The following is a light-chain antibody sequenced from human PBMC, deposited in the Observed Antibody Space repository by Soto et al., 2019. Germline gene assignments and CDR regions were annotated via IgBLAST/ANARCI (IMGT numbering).Light chain of an antibody. CDR3: QQYGSSPIT. Sequence: EVVKTQSQRTLFLKPGEKATLRWWASQSLSRSQFAWYQQKPSQAPRLLIHDASSRATGISDRFTGSGSGTDFTLTITTLEPEDFAVYYCQQYGSSPITFGQGARLEI. CDR1: QSLSRSQ. CDR2: DAS. V-gene: IGKV3-20*01. J-gene: IGKJ5*01.